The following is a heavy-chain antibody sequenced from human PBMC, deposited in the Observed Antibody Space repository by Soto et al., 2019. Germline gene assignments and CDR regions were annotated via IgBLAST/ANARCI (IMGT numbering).Heavy chain of an antibody. CDR3: ARDRQWLGGNWFDP. Sequence: SETLSLTCTVFGGSVSIGDYLWSWIRQRPGKGLEWIGYIHDSGNTYYNPSLKSRVTISLDTSKNQFSLKVTSMTAADTAVYYCARDRQWLGGNWFDPWGQGTLVTVSS. CDR2: IHDSGNT. J-gene: IGHJ5*02. CDR1: GGSVSIGDYL. V-gene: IGHV4-30-4*01. D-gene: IGHD3-22*01.